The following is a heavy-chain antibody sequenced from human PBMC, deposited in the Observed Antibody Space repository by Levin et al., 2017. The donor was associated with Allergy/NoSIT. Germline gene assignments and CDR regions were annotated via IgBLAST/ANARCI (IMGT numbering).Heavy chain of an antibody. CDR1: CGSISSGSYY. CDR3: ARAEVGSEH. D-gene: IGHD3-10*01. J-gene: IGHJ4*02. V-gene: IGHV4-61*02. Sequence: SPTLSLPCKVSCGSISSGSYYWSWIRQPAAKGLEWIGRIYSSGSANYNPSLKSRVPISVDTSKNQFSLKLSSVTAADTAVYYCARAEVGSEHWGQGTLVTVSS. CDR2: IYSSGSA.